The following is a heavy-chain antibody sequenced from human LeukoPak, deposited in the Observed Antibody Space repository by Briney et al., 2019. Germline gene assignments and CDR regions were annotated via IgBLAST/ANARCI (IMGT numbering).Heavy chain of an antibody. CDR1: GGSISSYY. CDR2: IYYRGST. V-gene: IGHV4-59*01. D-gene: IGHD5-24*01. Sequence: KASETLSLTCTVSGGSISSYYWSWIRQPPGKGLEWIGYIYYRGSTNYNPSLKSRVTISVDTSKNQFSLKLSSVTAADTAVYYCASQRDGYNSFVDYWGQGTLVTVSS. J-gene: IGHJ4*02. CDR3: ASQRDGYNSFVDY.